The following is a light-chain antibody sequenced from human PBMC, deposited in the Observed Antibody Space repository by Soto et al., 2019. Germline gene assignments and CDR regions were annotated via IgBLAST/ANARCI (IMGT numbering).Light chain of an antibody. CDR1: QSISSW. V-gene: IGKV1-5*03. CDR3: QQYNSYPYT. CDR2: KAS. J-gene: IGKJ2*01. Sequence: DIQMTQSPSTLSASVGDRVTITCRASQSISSWLAWYQQKPGKAPKLLIYKASSLESGVPSRFSGSGSGTELTLTISSLQPDGFATYYCQQYNSYPYTFGQGTKLEIK.